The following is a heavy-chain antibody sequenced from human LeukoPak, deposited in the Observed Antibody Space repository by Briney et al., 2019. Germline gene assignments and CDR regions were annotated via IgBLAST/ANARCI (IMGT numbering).Heavy chain of an antibody. CDR2: IYESGGT. V-gene: IGHV4-59*01. Sequence: SETLSLTCTVSGGSISEYYWSWIRQSPGKGLEWIGYIYESGGTNYNPSLRSRVTISLDTSKTQVSLKVTSSTAADTAVYYCARDRAAFYYASGLAYWGQGIPVTVSS. CDR1: GGSISEYY. J-gene: IGHJ4*02. CDR3: ARDRAAFYYASGLAY. D-gene: IGHD3-10*01.